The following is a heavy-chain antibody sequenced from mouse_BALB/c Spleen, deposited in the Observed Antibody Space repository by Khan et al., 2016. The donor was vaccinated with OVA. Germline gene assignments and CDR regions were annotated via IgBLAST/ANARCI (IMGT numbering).Heavy chain of an antibody. CDR2: VWSGGST. D-gene: IGHD2-4*01. Sequence: VQLVESGPGLVQPSQILSITCTVSGFSLNHYGVHWVRQSPGKGLEWLGVVWSGGSTDYNAAFISRLSISKDISESQVFFKMNSLQPNDTAIYYCARNYDYDEGLAYWGQGTLVTVSA. J-gene: IGHJ3*01. CDR1: GFSLNHYG. CDR3: ARNYDYDEGLAY. V-gene: IGHV2-2*02.